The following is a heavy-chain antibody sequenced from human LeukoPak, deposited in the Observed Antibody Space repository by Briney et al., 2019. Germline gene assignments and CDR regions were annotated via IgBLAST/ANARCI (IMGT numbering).Heavy chain of an antibody. J-gene: IGHJ4*02. CDR2: ISDSGSAI. D-gene: IGHD2/OR15-2a*01. V-gene: IGHV3-48*03. CDR1: GFTFSTSE. CDR3: ARGQYSFDY. Sequence: PGGSLRLSCAVSGFTFSTSEMNWVRQAPGKGLEWIAYISDSGSAIYYADSVKGRLTISRDNAKNSLYLQMNSLKAEDTAVYYCARGQYSFDYWGQGTLVTVSS.